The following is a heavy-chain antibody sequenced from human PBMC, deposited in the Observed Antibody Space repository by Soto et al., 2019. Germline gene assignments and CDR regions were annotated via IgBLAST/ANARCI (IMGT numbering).Heavy chain of an antibody. CDR3: ARLPKGSLVTA. V-gene: IGHV3-48*02. CDR1: GFRFSDHS. D-gene: IGHD2-21*02. CDR2: ISSNSDTT. Sequence: VESGGGLVYPGGSLRLSCVASGFRFSDHSMNWVRQAPGKGLQWISYISSNSDTTYYAESVKGRFTVSRDNAKNALFLQMNSLRDDDTATYYCARLPKGSLVTAWGQGARVTVSS. J-gene: IGHJ4*02.